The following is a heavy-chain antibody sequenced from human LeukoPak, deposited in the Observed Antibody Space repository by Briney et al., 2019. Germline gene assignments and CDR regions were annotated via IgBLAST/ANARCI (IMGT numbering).Heavy chain of an antibody. CDR1: GFTFSSYA. J-gene: IGHJ4*02. CDR2: ISYDGSNK. CDR3: ARDRTLDYYDSSGYYCGYFDY. V-gene: IGHV3-30-3*01. D-gene: IGHD3-22*01. Sequence: PGRSLRLSCAASGFTFSSYAMHWVRQAPGKGLEWVAVISYDGSNKYYADSAKGRFTTSRDNSKNTLYLQMNSLRAEDTAVYYCARDRTLDYYDSSGYYCGYFDYWGQGTLVTVSS.